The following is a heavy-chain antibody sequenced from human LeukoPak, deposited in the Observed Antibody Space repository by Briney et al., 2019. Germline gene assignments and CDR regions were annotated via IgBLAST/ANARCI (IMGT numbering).Heavy chain of an antibody. CDR2: INPSTGDT. V-gene: IGHV1-2*02. Sequence: ASVKVSCKASGYTFTGYYIHWVRQAPGQGLEWMGWINPSTGDTNYAQKFQGRVTITRDMSTSTAYMELSSPRSEDTAVYYCAAASIWFGELGLNYWGQGTLVTVSS. J-gene: IGHJ4*02. CDR3: AAASIWFGELGLNY. CDR1: GYTFTGYY. D-gene: IGHD3-10*01.